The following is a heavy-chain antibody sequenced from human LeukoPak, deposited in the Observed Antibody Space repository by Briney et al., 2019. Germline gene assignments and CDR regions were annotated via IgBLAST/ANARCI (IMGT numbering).Heavy chain of an antibody. D-gene: IGHD2-2*01. CDR1: GISISTNY. CDR3: ARARYCRTTNCYATDY. J-gene: IGHJ4*02. Sequence: SETLSLTCTVSGISISTNYWNWIRQSPGKGLEWIGYIYYDGSTNYNPSLKSRVTISVDTSKNQFSLILNSVTAADTAMYYCARARYCRTTNCYATDYWGQGTLVTVSS. V-gene: IGHV4-59*01. CDR2: IYYDGST.